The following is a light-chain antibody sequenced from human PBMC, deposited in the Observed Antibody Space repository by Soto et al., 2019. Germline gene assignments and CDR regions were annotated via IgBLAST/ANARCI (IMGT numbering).Light chain of an antibody. CDR1: QRISNW. CDR3: QQYNSYSGT. CDR2: RAS. V-gene: IGKV1-5*03. Sequence: DIQMTQSPSTLSASVGDRVTITCRASQRISNWLAWYQQKPGKAPKLVIYRASTLESGVPSRFSGSGSGTEFTLTISSLQPDDFATYFCQQYNSYSGTFGPGTKLDIK. J-gene: IGKJ3*01.